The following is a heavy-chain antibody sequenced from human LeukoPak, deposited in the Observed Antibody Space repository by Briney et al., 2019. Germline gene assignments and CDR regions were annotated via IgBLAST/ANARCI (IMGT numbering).Heavy chain of an antibody. V-gene: IGHV3-30*03. D-gene: IGHD6-13*01. CDR3: ARAVQQLVPLGAFDI. CDR2: ISYDGSNK. J-gene: IGHJ3*02. Sequence: GGSLRLSCAASGFTFSSYGMHWVRQAPGKGLEWVAVISYDGSNKYYADSVKGRFTISRDNSKSTLYLQMNSLRAEDTAVYYCARAVQQLVPLGAFDIWGQGTMVTVSS. CDR1: GFTFSSYG.